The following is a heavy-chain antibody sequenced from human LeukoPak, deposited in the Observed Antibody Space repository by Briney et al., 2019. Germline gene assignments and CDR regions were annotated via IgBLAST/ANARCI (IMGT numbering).Heavy chain of an antibody. Sequence: SQTLSLTCTVSGGSISSGSYYWSWIRQPAGKGLEWIGRIYTSGSTNYNPSLKSRVTISVDTSKNQFSLKLSSVTAADTAVYYCATDRPYYYDSSGYRQRYYYYYMDVWGKGTTVTVSS. CDR2: IYTSGST. V-gene: IGHV4-61*02. D-gene: IGHD3-22*01. CDR3: ATDRPYYYDSSGYRQRYYYYYMDV. CDR1: GGSISSGSYY. J-gene: IGHJ6*03.